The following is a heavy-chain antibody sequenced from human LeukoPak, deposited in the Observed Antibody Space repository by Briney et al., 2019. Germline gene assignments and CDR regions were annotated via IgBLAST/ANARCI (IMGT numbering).Heavy chain of an antibody. CDR3: AKGGGPGYFDY. CDR1: GFTFSSYA. J-gene: IGHJ4*02. Sequence: PGGSLRLSCAASGFTFSSYAMSWVRQAPGKGLEWASTISHSAYTTYYADSVKGRITISRDNSKNTLYLQMNSLRAEDTAVYYCAKGGGPGYFDYWGQGTLVTVSS. CDR2: ISHSAYTT. D-gene: IGHD3-10*01. V-gene: IGHV3-23*01.